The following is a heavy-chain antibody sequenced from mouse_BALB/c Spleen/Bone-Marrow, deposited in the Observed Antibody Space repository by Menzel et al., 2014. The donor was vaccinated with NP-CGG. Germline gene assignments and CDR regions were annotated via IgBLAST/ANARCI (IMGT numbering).Heavy chain of an antibody. CDR1: GYAFTSYN. D-gene: IGHD2-1*01. CDR2: IDPYNGGT. CDR3: ARRGNSYAMDY. Sequence: VQLQQSGPELVKPGASVKVSCKASGYAFTSYNMYWVKQSHGKSLEWIGYIDPYNGGTSYNQKFKGKATLTVDKSTSTAYMRLNSLTSEDSAVYYCARRGNSYAMDYWGQGTSVTVSS. J-gene: IGHJ4*01. V-gene: IGHV1S135*01.